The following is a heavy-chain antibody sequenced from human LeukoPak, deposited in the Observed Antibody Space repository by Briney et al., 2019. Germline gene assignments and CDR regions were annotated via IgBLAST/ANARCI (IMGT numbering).Heavy chain of an antibody. CDR3: ASVDWESYYFDY. Sequence: PSETLSLTCTVSRASIDSGGYYWSWIRQHPGEGLEWIGYISNSGSSYYNPSLQSRLSISRGTSKNQFSLRLSFVTVADTAVYFCASVDWESYYFDYWGQGALVTVSS. V-gene: IGHV4-31*03. J-gene: IGHJ4*02. CDR1: RASIDSGGYY. CDR2: ISNSGSS. D-gene: IGHD1-26*01.